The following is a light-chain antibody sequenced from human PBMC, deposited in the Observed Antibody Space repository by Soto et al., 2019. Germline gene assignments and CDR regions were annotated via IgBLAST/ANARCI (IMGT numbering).Light chain of an antibody. Sequence: IVMTQSPATLSVSPWERATLSCRASQSVSSNLAWYPQKPGQAPRPLIYGASTRATGIPARFSGSGSGTEFTLTISSLQSEDFAVYYCQQYNNWPPFGQGTKVDIK. CDR2: GAS. J-gene: IGKJ1*01. V-gene: IGKV3-15*01. CDR1: QSVSSN. CDR3: QQYNNWPP.